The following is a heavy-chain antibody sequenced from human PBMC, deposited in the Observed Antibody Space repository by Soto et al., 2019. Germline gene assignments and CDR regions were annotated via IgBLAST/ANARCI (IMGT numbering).Heavy chain of an antibody. Sequence: EVHLVESGGDLVQTGGSLRLSCAASGFTFGGYSMNWVRQAPGKGLEWISYISSLSSPRYYAESVEGRFIISRDNAKNSLYLQMNSLRDEDTAVYFCVREDILGARSFDYWGQGTLVTVSS. J-gene: IGHJ4*02. CDR1: GFTFGGYS. CDR2: ISSLSSPR. V-gene: IGHV3-48*02. D-gene: IGHD1-26*01. CDR3: VREDILGARSFDY.